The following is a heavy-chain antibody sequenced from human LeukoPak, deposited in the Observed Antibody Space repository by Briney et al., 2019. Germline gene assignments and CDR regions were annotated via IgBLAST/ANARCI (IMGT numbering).Heavy chain of an antibody. D-gene: IGHD5-18*01. J-gene: IGHJ4*02. CDR1: GFTFSAYN. CDR2: ISYDGSNK. Sequence: PGGSLRLSCAASGFTFSAYNMDWVRRTPGKGLEWVAVISYDGSNKYYADSVKGRFTISRDNSKNTLYLQMNSLRAEDTAVYYCAREGYSYGTCFDYWGQGTLVTVSS. CDR3: AREGYSYGTCFDY. V-gene: IGHV3-30*03.